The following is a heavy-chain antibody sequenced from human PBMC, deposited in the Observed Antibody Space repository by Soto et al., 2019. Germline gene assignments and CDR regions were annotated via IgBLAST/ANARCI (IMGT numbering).Heavy chain of an antibody. Sequence: ASVKVSCKASGYTFTSYYMHWVRQAPGQGLEWMGIINPSGDSTIYAQKFQGRVTMTTDTSTSTVYMDLSSLRSEDTAVHYCARWWVGDTTMITSPYYFHYGMDVWGQGTTVTVSS. D-gene: IGHD5-18*01. J-gene: IGHJ6*02. V-gene: IGHV1-46*01. CDR3: ARWWVGDTTMITSPYYFHYGMDV. CDR1: GYTFTSYY. CDR2: INPSGDST.